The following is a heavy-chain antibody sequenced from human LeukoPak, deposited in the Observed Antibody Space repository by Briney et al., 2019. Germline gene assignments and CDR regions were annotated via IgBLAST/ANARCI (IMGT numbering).Heavy chain of an antibody. Sequence: GASVKVSCKASGYTFTSYYMHWVRQAPGQGLEWMGLTNPTGGSTGYAQKFQGRVTTTRDMSTSTDYMELSSLRSEDTAIYYCARDNSVGDNAWWFDPWGQGTLVTVSP. D-gene: IGHD1-26*01. CDR2: TNPTGGST. CDR1: GYTFTSYY. CDR3: ARDNSVGDNAWWFDP. V-gene: IGHV1-46*01. J-gene: IGHJ5*02.